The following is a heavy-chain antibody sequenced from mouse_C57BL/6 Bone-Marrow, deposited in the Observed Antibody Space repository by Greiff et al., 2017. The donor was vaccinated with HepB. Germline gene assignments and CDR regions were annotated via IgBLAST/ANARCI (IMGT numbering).Heavy chain of an antibody. V-gene: IGHV1-15*01. CDR2: IDPETGGT. CDR3: TSMSRGAMDY. CDR1: GYTFTDYE. Sequence: QVQLQQSGAELVRPGASVTLSCKASGYTFTDYEMHWVKQTPVHGLEWIGAIDPETGGTAYNQKFKGKAILTADKSSSTAYMELRSLTSEDSAVYYWTSMSRGAMDYWGQGTSVTVSS. J-gene: IGHJ4*01. D-gene: IGHD1-1*01.